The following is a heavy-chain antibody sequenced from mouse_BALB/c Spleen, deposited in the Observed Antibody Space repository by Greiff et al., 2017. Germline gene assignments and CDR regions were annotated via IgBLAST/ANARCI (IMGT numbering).Heavy chain of an antibody. V-gene: IGHV1S34*01. Sequence: LVKPGASVKISCKASGYSFTGYYMHWVKQSHGKSLEWIGYISCYNGATSYNQKFKGKATFTVDTSSSTAYMQFNSLTSEDSAVYYCARTGYEYDEGAFEAMDYWGQGTSVTVSS. D-gene: IGHD2-4*01. CDR3: ARTGYEYDEGAFEAMDY. J-gene: IGHJ4*01. CDR2: ISCYNGAT. CDR1: GYSFTGYY.